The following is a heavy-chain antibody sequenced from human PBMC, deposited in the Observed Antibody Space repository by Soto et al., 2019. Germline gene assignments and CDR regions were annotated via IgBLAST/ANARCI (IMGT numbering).Heavy chain of an antibody. J-gene: IGHJ4*02. Sequence: GGSLRLSCAASGFTVSSNYMTWVRQAPWRGLEWVSVIYSGGSTYYADSVKGRFTISRDNSKNTLYLQMNSLRAEDTAVYYCARGRTTVTTSPFDYWGQGTLVTVST. CDR3: ARGRTTVTTSPFDY. CDR1: GFTVSSNY. V-gene: IGHV3-66*01. D-gene: IGHD4-4*01. CDR2: IYSGGST.